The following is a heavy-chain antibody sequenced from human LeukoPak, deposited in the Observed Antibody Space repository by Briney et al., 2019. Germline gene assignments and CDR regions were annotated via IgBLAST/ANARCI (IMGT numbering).Heavy chain of an antibody. V-gene: IGHV4-4*07. CDR3: ARGGNYYGSGSYYNTFDY. J-gene: IGHJ4*02. D-gene: IGHD3-10*01. CDR1: DGSISSYY. Sequence: SETLSLTCTVSDGSISSYYWSWIRQPAGKGLEWIGRIYTSGSTNYNPSLKSRVTMSVDTSKNQFSLKLSSVTAADTAVYYCARGGNYYGSGSYYNTFDYWGQGTLVTVSS. CDR2: IYTSGST.